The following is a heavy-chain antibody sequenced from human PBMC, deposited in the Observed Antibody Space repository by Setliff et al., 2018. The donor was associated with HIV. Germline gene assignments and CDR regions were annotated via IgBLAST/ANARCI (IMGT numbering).Heavy chain of an antibody. V-gene: IGHV4-39*07. CDR2: INYGGAP. CDR3: ARDPHYFDTSGYYSYFYFDY. Sequence: SETLSLTCTVSGGSIRSSSFYWGWIRQPPGKGLEWIGNINYGGAPYYNPSLKSRVTISIDTAKSQFSLKLTSVTAADTAVYFCARDPHYFDTSGYYSYFYFDYWGHGTLVTVSS. CDR1: GGSIRSSSFY. J-gene: IGHJ4*01. D-gene: IGHD3-22*01.